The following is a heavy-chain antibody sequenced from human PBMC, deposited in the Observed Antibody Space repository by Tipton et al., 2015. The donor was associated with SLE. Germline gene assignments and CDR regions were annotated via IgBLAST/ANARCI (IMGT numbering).Heavy chain of an antibody. V-gene: IGHV3-74*01. CDR2: INSEGSST. D-gene: IGHD1-26*01. Sequence: SLRLSCAASRVTFSNSWMHWVRQAPGKGLLWVSHINSEGSSTNYADSVKGRFTISRDNAKNSLYLQMNSLRAEDTAVYYCARSPRSASGSYDYWGQGTLVTVSS. CDR3: ARSPRSASGSYDY. CDR1: RVTFSNSW. J-gene: IGHJ4*02.